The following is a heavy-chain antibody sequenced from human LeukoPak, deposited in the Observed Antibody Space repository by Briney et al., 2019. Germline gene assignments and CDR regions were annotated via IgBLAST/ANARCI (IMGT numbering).Heavy chain of an antibody. CDR3: ARTGGYCSGGSCYLGQYYFDY. Sequence: SVKVSCKASGGTFSSYAISWVRQAPGQGLEWMGGIIPIFGTANYAQKFQGRVTITTDESTSAAYMELSSLRSEDTAVYYCARTGGYCSGGSCYLGQYYFDYWGQGTLVTVSS. J-gene: IGHJ4*02. CDR1: GGTFSSYA. D-gene: IGHD2-15*01. V-gene: IGHV1-69*05. CDR2: IIPIFGTA.